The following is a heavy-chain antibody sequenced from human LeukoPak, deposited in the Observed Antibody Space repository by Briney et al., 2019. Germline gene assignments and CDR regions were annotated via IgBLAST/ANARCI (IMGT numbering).Heavy chain of an antibody. V-gene: IGHV3-11*01. CDR3: AREMVAGTFDS. CDR1: EFIVNDYY. Sequence: GGSLRLSCVVSEFIVNDYYMSWIRQAPGKGLEWVADIGGSDSIVAYAASVGGRFSISRDFAKNSLYLEMNSLRAEDTAVYYCAREMVAGTFDSWGQGALVTVSS. D-gene: IGHD6-19*01. CDR2: IGGSDSIV. J-gene: IGHJ4*02.